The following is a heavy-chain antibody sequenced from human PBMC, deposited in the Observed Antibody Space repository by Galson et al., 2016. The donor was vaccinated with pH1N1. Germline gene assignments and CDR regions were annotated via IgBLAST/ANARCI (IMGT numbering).Heavy chain of an antibody. Sequence: SVKVSCKASGYSVTRYYMHWVRQAPGQGLEWMGIIDPSDGTTTYSQKFQGGISLTRDTSTSSVHMELTTLRPDDSATYFCARRYYFDYWGQGTLVAVSS. J-gene: IGHJ4*02. CDR2: IDPSDGTT. CDR1: GYSVTRYY. V-gene: IGHV1-46*01. CDR3: ARRYYFDY.